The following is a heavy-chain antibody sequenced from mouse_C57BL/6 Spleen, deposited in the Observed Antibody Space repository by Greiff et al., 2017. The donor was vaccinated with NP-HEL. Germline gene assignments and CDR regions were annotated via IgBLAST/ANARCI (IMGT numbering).Heavy chain of an antibody. CDR1: GFTFSNYW. J-gene: IGHJ1*03. CDR3: TGGLTGRGYFDV. D-gene: IGHD4-1*01. Sequence: EVKLMESGGGLVQPGGSMKLSCVASGFTFSNYWMNWVRQSPEKGLEWVAQIRLKSDNYATHYAESVKGRFTISRDDSKSSVYLQMNNLRAEDTGIYYCTGGLTGRGYFDVWGTGTTVTVSS. V-gene: IGHV6-3*01. CDR2: IRLKSDNYAT.